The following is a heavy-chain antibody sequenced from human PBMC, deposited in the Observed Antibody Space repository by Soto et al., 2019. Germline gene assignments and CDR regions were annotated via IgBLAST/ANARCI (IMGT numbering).Heavy chain of an antibody. Sequence: QVQLVESGVGVVQPGRSLRLSCAASGFTFSSYGMHWVRQAPGKGLEWVAVISYDGSNKYYADSVKGRFTISRDNSKNTLYLQMNRLRAEDTAVYYCAKSRRYFDWLCAPFFDYWVQGTLVTVSS. CDR1: GFTFSSYG. CDR2: ISYDGSNK. J-gene: IGHJ4*02. V-gene: IGHV3-30*18. D-gene: IGHD3-9*01. CDR3: AKSRRYFDWLCAPFFDY.